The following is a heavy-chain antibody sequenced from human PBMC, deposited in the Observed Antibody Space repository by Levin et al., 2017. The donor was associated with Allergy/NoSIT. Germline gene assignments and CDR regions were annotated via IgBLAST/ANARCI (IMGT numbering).Heavy chain of an antibody. Sequence: ASVKVSCKASGYTFTSYGISWVRQAPGQGLEWMGWISAYNGNTNYAQKLQGRVTMTTDTSTSTAYMELRSLRSDDTAVYYCARDGNHILNYYDDGMDGWGQGTTVTVSS. D-gene: IGHD1-14*01. V-gene: IGHV1-18*01. CDR3: ARDGNHILNYYDDGMDG. J-gene: IGHJ6*02. CDR2: ISAYNGNT. CDR1: GYTFTSYG.